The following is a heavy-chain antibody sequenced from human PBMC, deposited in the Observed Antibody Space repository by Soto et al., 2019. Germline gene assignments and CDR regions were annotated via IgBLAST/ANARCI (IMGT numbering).Heavy chain of an antibody. D-gene: IGHD2-21*02. CDR1: GGSVSSGSYY. CDR2: IYYNGRT. CDR3: ARGGAYGSGDCHNYSLDD. J-gene: IGHJ4*02. V-gene: IGHV4-61*01. Sequence: PSETLSLTCTVSGGSVSSGSYYWSWVRQPPGKGLEWIGYIYYNGRTEYNPSLESRVTLLADTSKNQFSLKLNSVTAADTAVYFCARGGAYGSGDCHNYSLDDWGQATQVTVSS.